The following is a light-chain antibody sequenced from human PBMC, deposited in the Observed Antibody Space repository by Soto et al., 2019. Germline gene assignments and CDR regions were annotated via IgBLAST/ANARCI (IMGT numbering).Light chain of an antibody. J-gene: IGKJ2*01. Sequence: DIQMTQSPSTLSASVGDRVTITCRASQSISSWLAWYQQKPGKAPKLLIYDASSLESGVPSRFSGSGSGTEVTLTISRLQPDDFATYYCQQYNSYLYTFGQGTKLEIK. CDR1: QSISSW. CDR3: QQYNSYLYT. CDR2: DAS. V-gene: IGKV1-5*01.